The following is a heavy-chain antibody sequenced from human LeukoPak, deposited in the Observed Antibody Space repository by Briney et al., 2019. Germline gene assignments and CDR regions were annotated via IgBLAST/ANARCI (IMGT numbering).Heavy chain of an antibody. D-gene: IGHD6-19*01. CDR3: ARAGQWLVPYYYYYYMDV. V-gene: IGHV1-18*01. Sequence: GASVKVSCKASGYTFTSYGISWVRQAPGQGLEWMGWISAYSGNTNYAQKLQGRVTMTTDTSTSTAYMELRSLRSEDTAVYYCARAGQWLVPYYYYYYMDVWGKGTTVTISS. CDR1: GYTFTSYG. J-gene: IGHJ6*03. CDR2: ISAYSGNT.